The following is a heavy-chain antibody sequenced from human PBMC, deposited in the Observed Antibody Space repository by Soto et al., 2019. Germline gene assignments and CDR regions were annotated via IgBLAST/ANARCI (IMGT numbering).Heavy chain of an antibody. J-gene: IGHJ4*02. D-gene: IGHD2-8*01. CDR3: ARVESYCTNGVCYTRDFDY. CDR2: IYHSGST. CDR1: GGSISSYY. V-gene: IGHV4-59*12. Sequence: SETLSLTCTISGGSISSYYWSWIRQTPGKGLEWIGEIYHSGSTNYNPSLKSRVTISVDKSKNQFSLKLSSVTAADTAVYYCARVESYCTNGVCYTRDFDYWGQGTLVTVSS.